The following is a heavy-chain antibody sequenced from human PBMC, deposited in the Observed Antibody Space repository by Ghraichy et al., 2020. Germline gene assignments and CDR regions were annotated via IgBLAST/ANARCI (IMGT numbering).Heavy chain of an antibody. CDR2: FDPEDGET. CDR3: ATLSPMVRGDPFKARGNGMDG. J-gene: IGHJ6*02. V-gene: IGHV1-24*01. CDR1: GYTLTELS. D-gene: IGHD3-10*01. Sequence: ASVKVSCKVSGYTLTELSMHWVRQAPGKGLEWMGGFDPEDGETIYAQKFQGRVTMTEDTSTDTAYMELSSLRSEDTAVYYCATLSPMVRGDPFKARGNGMDGWGQGTTVTVSS.